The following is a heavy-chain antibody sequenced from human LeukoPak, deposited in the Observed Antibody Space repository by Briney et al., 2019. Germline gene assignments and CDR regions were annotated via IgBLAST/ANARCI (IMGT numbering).Heavy chain of an antibody. CDR3: ARDLDGYCSGASCSFDY. J-gene: IGHJ4*02. CDR2: INPYSGGT. Sequence: ASVKVSCKASGYTFTVYYMHWVRQAPEQGLEWMGWINPYSGGTNYAQKFQGRVTMIRGTSNSTAYMELSSLRSDDTAVYYCARDLDGYCSGASCSFDYWGQGTLVTVSS. D-gene: IGHD2-15*01. CDR1: GYTFTVYY. V-gene: IGHV1-2*02.